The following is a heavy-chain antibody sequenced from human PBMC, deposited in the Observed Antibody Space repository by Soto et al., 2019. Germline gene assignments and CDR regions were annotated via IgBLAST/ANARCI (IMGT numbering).Heavy chain of an antibody. V-gene: IGHV4-39*01. Sequence: PSETLSLTCTVSGGSISSTSYYWGWVRQPPGKGLEWIGCIYYTGRTYYNPSLKSRVTISIDTSKNQFSLRLSSVTAADTTIYYCAIQADRDYFDHWGQGTLVTVSS. CDR1: GGSISSTSYY. CDR2: IYYTGRT. CDR3: AIQADRDYFDH. J-gene: IGHJ4*02. D-gene: IGHD3-10*01.